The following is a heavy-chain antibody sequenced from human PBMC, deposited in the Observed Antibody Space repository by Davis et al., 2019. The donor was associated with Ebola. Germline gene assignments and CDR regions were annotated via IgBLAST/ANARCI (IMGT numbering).Heavy chain of an antibody. V-gene: IGHV4-59*01. CDR2: IYYSGST. CDR3: ARGLYYDYVWGTQPFYGMDV. D-gene: IGHD3-16*01. J-gene: IGHJ6*02. CDR1: GGSISSYY. Sequence: PSETLSLTCTVSGGSISSYYWSWIRQPPGKGLEWIGYIYYSGSTNYSPSLKSRVTISVDTSKNQFSLKLSSVTAADTAVYYCARGLYYDYVWGTQPFYGMDVWGQGTTVTVSS.